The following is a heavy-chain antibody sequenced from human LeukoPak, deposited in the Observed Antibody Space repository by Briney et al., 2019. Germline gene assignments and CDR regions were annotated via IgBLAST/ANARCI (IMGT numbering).Heavy chain of an antibody. CDR3: AKDPYDFWSGYPRPIYFDY. Sequence: GGSLRLSCAASGFTFSSYAMSWVRQAPGRGLEWVSAISGSGGSTYYADSVKGRFTISRDNSKNTLYLQMNSLRAEDTAVYYCAKDPYDFWSGYPRPIYFDYWGQGTLATVSS. CDR2: ISGSGGST. CDR1: GFTFSSYA. D-gene: IGHD3-3*01. V-gene: IGHV3-23*01. J-gene: IGHJ4*02.